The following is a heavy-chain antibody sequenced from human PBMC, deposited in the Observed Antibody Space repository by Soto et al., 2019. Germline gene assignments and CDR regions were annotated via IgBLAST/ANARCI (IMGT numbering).Heavy chain of an antibody. D-gene: IGHD6-13*01. CDR2: IYYSGST. CDR3: ARRKPAQKNSSSWPEGGGWFDP. CDR1: GGSISSYY. J-gene: IGHJ5*02. Sequence: QVQLQESGPGLVKPSETLSLTCTVSGGSISSYYWSWIRQPPGKGLEWIGYIYYSGSTNYNPSLKSRVTISVDTSKNQFSLKLSSVTAADTAVYYCARRKPAQKNSSSWPEGGGWFDPWGQGTLVTVSS. V-gene: IGHV4-59*08.